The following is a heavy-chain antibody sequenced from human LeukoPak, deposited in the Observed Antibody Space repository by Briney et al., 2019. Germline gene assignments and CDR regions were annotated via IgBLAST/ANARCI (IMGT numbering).Heavy chain of an antibody. Sequence: GGSLRLSCAASGFTFSSYGMHWVRQAPGKGLEWVAVIWYDGSNKYYADSVKGRLTISKDNSKNTLYLQMNSLRAEDTAVYYCARDVTSSGYYYYYYGMDVWGQGTTVTVSS. CDR3: ARDVTSSGYYYYYYGMDV. J-gene: IGHJ6*02. CDR1: GFTFSSYG. CDR2: IWYDGSNK. D-gene: IGHD3-22*01. V-gene: IGHV3-33*01.